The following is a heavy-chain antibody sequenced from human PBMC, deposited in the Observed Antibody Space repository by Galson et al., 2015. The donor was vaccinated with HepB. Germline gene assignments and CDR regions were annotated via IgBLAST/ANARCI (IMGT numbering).Heavy chain of an antibody. J-gene: IGHJ4*02. D-gene: IGHD6-19*01. CDR2: ISSNGGST. CDR3: ARTIAVAGPYYFDY. Sequence: SLRLSCAASGFTFSSYAMHWVRQAPGKGLEYVSAISSNGGSTYYANSVKGRFTISRDNPKNTLYLQMGSLRAEDMAVYYCARTIAVAGPYYFDYWGQGTLVTVSS. CDR1: GFTFSSYA. V-gene: IGHV3-64*01.